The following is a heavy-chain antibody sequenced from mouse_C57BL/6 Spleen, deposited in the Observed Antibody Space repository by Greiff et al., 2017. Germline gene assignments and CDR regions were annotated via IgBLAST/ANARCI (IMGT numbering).Heavy chain of an antibody. J-gene: IGHJ2*01. V-gene: IGHV5-16*01. CDR3: ATFYYDYGVYFDY. D-gene: IGHD2-4*01. Sequence: EVQLVESEGGLVQPGSSMKLSCTASGFTFSDYYMAWVRQVPEKGLEWVANINYDGSSTYYLDSLKSRFIISRDNAKNILYLQMSSLKSEDTATYYCATFYYDYGVYFDYWGQGTTLTVSS. CDR1: GFTFSDYY. CDR2: INYDGSST.